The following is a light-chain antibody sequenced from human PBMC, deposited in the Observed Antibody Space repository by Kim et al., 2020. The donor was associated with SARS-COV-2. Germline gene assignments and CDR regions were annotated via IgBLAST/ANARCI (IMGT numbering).Light chain of an antibody. V-gene: IGLV3-21*04. CDR3: QVWDSSSDHPV. Sequence: PGKPARIPCGGNNIGSRSVHWYPQKPGQAPVLVIYYDSDRPSGIPERFSGSNSGNTATLTISRVEAGDEADYYCQVWDSSSDHPVFGGGTQLTVL. CDR2: YDS. CDR1: NIGSRS. J-gene: IGLJ3*02.